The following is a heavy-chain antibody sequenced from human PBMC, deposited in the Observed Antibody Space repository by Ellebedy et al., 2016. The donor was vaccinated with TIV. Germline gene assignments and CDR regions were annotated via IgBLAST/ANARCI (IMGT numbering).Heavy chain of an antibody. D-gene: IGHD6-19*01. CDR3: ARGWWGYSSGLEHP. CDR1: GYTFTSYG. V-gene: IGHV1-18*01. CDR2: ISAYNGNT. J-gene: IGHJ5*02. Sequence: ASVKVSCXASGYTFTSYGISWVRQAPGQGLEWMGWISAYNGNTNYAQKLQGRVTMTTDTSTSTAYMELRSLRSEDTAVYYCARGWWGYSSGLEHPWGQGTLVTVSS.